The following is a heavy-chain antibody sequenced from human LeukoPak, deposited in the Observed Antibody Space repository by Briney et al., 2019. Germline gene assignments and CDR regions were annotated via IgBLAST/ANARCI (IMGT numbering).Heavy chain of an antibody. CDR3: ARSGIAVAGTSYDAFDI. CDR1: GFTFSSYG. V-gene: IGHV3-33*01. Sequence: GGSLRLSCAASGFTFSSYGVHWVRQAPGKGLEWVAVIWYDGSNKYYADSVKGRFTISRDNSKNTLYLQMNSLRAEDTAVYYCARSGIAVAGTSYDAFDIWGQGTMVTVSS. D-gene: IGHD6-19*01. J-gene: IGHJ3*02. CDR2: IWYDGSNK.